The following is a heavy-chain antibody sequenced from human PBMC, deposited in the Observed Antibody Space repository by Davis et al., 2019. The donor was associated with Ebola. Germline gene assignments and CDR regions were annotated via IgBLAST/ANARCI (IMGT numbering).Heavy chain of an antibody. D-gene: IGHD3-22*01. V-gene: IGHV4-34*01. J-gene: IGHJ5*02. Sequence: MPGGSLRLSCAVYGGSFSGYYWSWIRQPPGQGLEWIGEINHSGRTNYNPSLKSRVTISVDTSKNQFSLKMSSVTAADTAVYYCAREGRSGYSNWFDPWGQGTLVTVSP. CDR3: AREGRSGYSNWFDP. CDR1: GGSFSGYY. CDR2: INHSGRT.